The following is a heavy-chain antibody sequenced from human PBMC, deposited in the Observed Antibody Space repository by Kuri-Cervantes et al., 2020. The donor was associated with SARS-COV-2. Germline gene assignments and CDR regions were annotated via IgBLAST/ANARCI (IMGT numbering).Heavy chain of an antibody. CDR2: ISYDGSNK. CDR1: GFTFSSYG. CDR3: AKEMGATKYFQH. J-gene: IGHJ1*01. Sequence: GGSLRLSCVASGFTFSSYGMHWVRQAPGKGLEWVAVISYDGSNKYYADSEKGRFTISRDNSKNTLYLQMNSLRAEDTAVYYCAKEMGATKYFQHWGQGTLVTVSS. V-gene: IGHV3-30*18. D-gene: IGHD1-26*01.